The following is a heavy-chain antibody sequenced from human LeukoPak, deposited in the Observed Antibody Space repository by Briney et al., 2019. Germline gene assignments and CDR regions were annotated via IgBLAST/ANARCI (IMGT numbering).Heavy chain of an antibody. J-gene: IGHJ4*02. CDR1: GGSFSGYY. CDR3: ASRYCSGGSCTNLDY. Sequence: SETLSLTCAVYGGSFSGYYWSWIRQPPGKGLEWIGEINHSGSTNYNPSLKSRVTISVDTSKNQFSLKLGSVTAADTAVYYCASRYCSGGSCTNLDYWGQGTLVTVSS. V-gene: IGHV4-34*01. D-gene: IGHD2-15*01. CDR2: INHSGST.